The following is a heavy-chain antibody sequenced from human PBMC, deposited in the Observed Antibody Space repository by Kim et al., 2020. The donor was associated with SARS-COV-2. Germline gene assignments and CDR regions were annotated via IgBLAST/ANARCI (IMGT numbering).Heavy chain of an antibody. J-gene: IGHJ3*01. V-gene: IGHV5-51*01. CDR2: MWPGDSNT. D-gene: IGHD6-19*01. CDR3: ARFPPGQWLVQDAFAV. Sequence: GESLKISCKGSGYTFTNFWIGWVRQMPGEGLEWLGYMWPGDSNTRYSPSFEGRVTFSADKSINTAYLQWSSLKASDTAIYYCARFPPGQWLVQDAFAVWGQGILVTVSS. CDR1: GYTFTNFW.